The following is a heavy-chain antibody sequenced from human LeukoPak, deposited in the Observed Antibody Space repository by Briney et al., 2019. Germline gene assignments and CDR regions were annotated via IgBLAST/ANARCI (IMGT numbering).Heavy chain of an antibody. D-gene: IGHD5-12*01. V-gene: IGHV1-2*04. CDR1: GYTFTGYY. J-gene: IGHJ3*02. CDR3: ARGPPQFSGYDDAFDI. Sequence: ASVKVSCKASGYTFTGYYMHWVRQAPGQGLEWMGWINPNSGGTNYAQKFQGWVTMTRDTSISTAYMELSRLRSDDTAVYYCARGPPQFSGYDDAFDIWGQGTMVTVPS. CDR2: INPNSGGT.